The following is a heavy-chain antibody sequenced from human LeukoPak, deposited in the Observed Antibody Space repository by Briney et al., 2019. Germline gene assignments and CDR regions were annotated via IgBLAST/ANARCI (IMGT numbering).Heavy chain of an antibody. V-gene: IGHV4-59*08. CDR2: IFYSGST. Sequence: PSETLSLTCTVSGGSISSYYWSWIRQPPGKGLEWSGYIFYSGSTNYNPSLESRVTMSVDTSKNQFSLKLRSVTAADTAVYYCARPGVGSGRYGAFDIWGQGTLVIVSS. D-gene: IGHD5-18*01. CDR3: ARPGVGSGRYGAFDI. J-gene: IGHJ3*02. CDR1: GGSISSYY.